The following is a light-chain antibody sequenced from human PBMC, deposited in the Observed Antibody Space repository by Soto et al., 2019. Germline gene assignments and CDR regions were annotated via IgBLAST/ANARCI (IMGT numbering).Light chain of an antibody. Sequence: QSVLTQPASVSGSPGQSITISCTGTSSDVGFYNYVSWYQHHPGKAPKLMIYDVSNRPSGVSDRFSGSKSGNTASLTISGLQADDEADYYCSSYTSTNTLFGFGTGTKVTVL. V-gene: IGLV2-14*03. CDR1: SSDVGFYNY. J-gene: IGLJ1*01. CDR2: DVS. CDR3: SSYTSTNTLFG.